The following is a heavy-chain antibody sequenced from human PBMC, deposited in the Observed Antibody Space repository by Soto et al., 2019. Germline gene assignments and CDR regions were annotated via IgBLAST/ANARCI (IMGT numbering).Heavy chain of an antibody. CDR1: GGSFSGYY. V-gene: IGHV4-34*01. Sequence: QVQLQQWGAGLLKPSETLSLTCAVYGGSFSGYYWSWIRQPPGKGLEWIGEINHSGSTNYNPSLKTRFTISVDTSKNQFSLKLSSVTAADTSVYYCARGLAAWRQGTLVTVSS. CDR3: ARGLAA. J-gene: IGHJ4*02. CDR2: INHSGST.